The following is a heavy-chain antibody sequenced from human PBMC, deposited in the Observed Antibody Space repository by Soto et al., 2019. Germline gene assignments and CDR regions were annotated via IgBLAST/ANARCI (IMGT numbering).Heavy chain of an antibody. CDR2: IKSKTDGGTT. CDR1: GFTFSNAW. CDR3: TTDSYYYGSGSYYFDY. V-gene: IGHV3-15*01. J-gene: IGHJ4*02. D-gene: IGHD3-10*01. Sequence: LSLTCAASGFTFSNAWMSWVRQAPGKGLEWVGRIKSKTDGGTTDYAAPVKGRFTISRDDSKNTLYLQMNSLKTEDTAVYYCTTDSYYYGSGSYYFDYWGQGTLVTVSS.